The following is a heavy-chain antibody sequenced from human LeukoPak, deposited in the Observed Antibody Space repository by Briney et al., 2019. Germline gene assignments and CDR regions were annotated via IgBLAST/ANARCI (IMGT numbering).Heavy chain of an antibody. CDR1: GFTFTVYC. V-gene: IGHV1-2*02. CDR2: INPNSGGT. CDR3: ALYSSGLFDP. Sequence: ASVKVSCKASGFTFTVYCIHWVRQAPGQGLEYVGWINPNSGGTNYAQKFQGRVTMTRDTSITTAYMEVTSLTSDDTAVYYCALYSSGLFDPWGQGTLVTVSS. J-gene: IGHJ5*02. D-gene: IGHD6-19*01.